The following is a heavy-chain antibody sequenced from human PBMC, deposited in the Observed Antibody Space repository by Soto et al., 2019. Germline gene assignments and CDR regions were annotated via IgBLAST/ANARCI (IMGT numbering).Heavy chain of an antibody. Sequence: GGSLRLSCAASGFTFSSYGMHWVRQAPGKGLEWVAVIWYDGSNKYYADSVKGRFTISRDNSKNTLYLQMNSLRAEDTDVYYCARARSSSRPWYFDYWGQGTLVTVSS. CDR1: GFTFSSYG. V-gene: IGHV3-33*01. CDR2: IWYDGSNK. J-gene: IGHJ4*02. D-gene: IGHD6-13*01. CDR3: ARARSSSRPWYFDY.